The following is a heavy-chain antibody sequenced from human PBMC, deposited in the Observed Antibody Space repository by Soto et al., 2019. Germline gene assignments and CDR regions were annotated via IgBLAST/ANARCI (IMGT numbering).Heavy chain of an antibody. J-gene: IGHJ4*02. CDR1: GFTFSSHN. CDR2: ISSGSYM. D-gene: IGHD4-17*01. V-gene: IGHV3-21*01. CDR3: ARESPGDNGLVDH. Sequence: PGGSLRLSCAASGFTFSSHNMNWVRQAPGKGLEWVSAISSGSYMYYADSLKGRFIISRDNAKNSLYLQMNSLRAEDTAVYFCARESPGDNGLVDHWGQGTLVTVSS.